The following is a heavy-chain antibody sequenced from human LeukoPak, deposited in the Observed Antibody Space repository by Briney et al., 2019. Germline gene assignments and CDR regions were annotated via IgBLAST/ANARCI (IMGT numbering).Heavy chain of an antibody. Sequence: PGRSLRLSCAASGFTFSSYAMHWVRQAPGKGLEWVAVISYDGSNKYYADPVKGRFTISTDNSKNTLYLKMNSLRAEDTAVYYCARDLGTAMVLASFDYWGQGTLVTVSS. CDR2: ISYDGSNK. J-gene: IGHJ4*02. CDR1: GFTFSSYA. V-gene: IGHV3-30-3*01. CDR3: ARDLGTAMVLASFDY. D-gene: IGHD5-18*01.